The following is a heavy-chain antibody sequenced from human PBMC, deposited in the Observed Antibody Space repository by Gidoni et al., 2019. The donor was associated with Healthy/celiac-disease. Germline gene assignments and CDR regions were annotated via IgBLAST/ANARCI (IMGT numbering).Heavy chain of an antibody. J-gene: IGHJ4*02. CDR1: GGSFSGYY. D-gene: IGHD2-2*01. Sequence: QVQLQQWGAGLLKPSETLSLTCAVYGGSFSGYYWSWIRQPPGKGLDWIVEINHSGSTNYNPSLKSRVTISVDTSKNQFSLKLSSVTAADTAVYYCARVRYCSSTSCYEYRWFDYWGQGTLVTVSS. CDR3: ARVRYCSSTSCYEYRWFDY. V-gene: IGHV4-34*01. CDR2: INHSGST.